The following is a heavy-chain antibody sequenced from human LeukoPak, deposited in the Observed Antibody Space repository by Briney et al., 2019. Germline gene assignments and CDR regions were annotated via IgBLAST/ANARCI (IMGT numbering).Heavy chain of an antibody. D-gene: IGHD3-10*01. CDR2: IKQDGSEK. J-gene: IGHJ4*02. Sequence: PGGSLRLSCATSGFTFSNYWMSWVRQAPGKGLEWVANIKQDGSEKYYVDSVKGRFTVSRDNAKNTLYLQLSSLRAEDTAVYYCARGGRFGELSSSLWGQGTLVTVSS. V-gene: IGHV3-7*01. CDR1: GFTFSNYW. CDR3: ARGGRFGELSSSL.